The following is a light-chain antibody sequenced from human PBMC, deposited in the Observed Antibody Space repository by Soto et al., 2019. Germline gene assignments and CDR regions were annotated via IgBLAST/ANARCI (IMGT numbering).Light chain of an antibody. CDR3: SSYTSSNNRV. Sequence: QSALAQPASVSGSPGQSITISCTGTSSDVGGYNYVSWYQQDPGKAPKLMIYEVSNRPSGVSNRFSGSKSGNTASLTISGLQAEDEADYYCSSYTSSNNRVLGTGTKVTVL. CDR2: EVS. V-gene: IGLV2-14*01. CDR1: SSDVGGYNY. J-gene: IGLJ1*01.